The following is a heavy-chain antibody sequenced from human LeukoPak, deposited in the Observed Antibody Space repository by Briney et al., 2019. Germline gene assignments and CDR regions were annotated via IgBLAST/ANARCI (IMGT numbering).Heavy chain of an antibody. CDR3: ARDRSSTSPLYYYYYYGMDV. CDR2: IIPIFGTA. D-gene: IGHD2-2*01. V-gene: IGHV1-69*13. Sequence: SVKVSCKASGGTFSSYAISWVRQAPGQGLEWMGGIIPIFGTANYAQKFQGRVTITADESTGTAYMELSSLRSEDTAVYYCARDRSSTSPLYYYYYYGMDVWGQGTTVTVSS. J-gene: IGHJ6*02. CDR1: GGTFSSYA.